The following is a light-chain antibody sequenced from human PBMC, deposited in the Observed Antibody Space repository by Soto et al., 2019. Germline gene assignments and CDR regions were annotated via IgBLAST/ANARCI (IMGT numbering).Light chain of an antibody. CDR3: QKYNSAPLFT. Sequence: DIRMTQSPSSLSASVGDRVTITCRASQGISNSLAWYQLKPGKVPKLLIFAASTLQSGVPSRFSGSGSGTDFTLTISSLQPEDVATYYCQKYNSAPLFTFGPGTKVDIK. CDR1: QGISNS. J-gene: IGKJ3*01. V-gene: IGKV1-27*01. CDR2: AAS.